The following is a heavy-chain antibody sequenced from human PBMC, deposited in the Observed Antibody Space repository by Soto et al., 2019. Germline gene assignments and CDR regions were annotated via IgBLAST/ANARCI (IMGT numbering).Heavy chain of an antibody. CDR2: INSDGSTT. D-gene: IGHD3-3*01. CDR1: GFTFSSYC. J-gene: IGHJ5*02. V-gene: IGHV3-74*01. CDR3: TRGDDFAWFDP. Sequence: EVQVVESGGGLVQPGGSLRLSCAASGFTFSSYCMHWVRQAPGKGLVWVSRINSDGSTTNYADSVKGRFTISRDNAKNTLYLQMNSLRAEDTAVYYCTRGDDFAWFDPWGQGTLVTVSS.